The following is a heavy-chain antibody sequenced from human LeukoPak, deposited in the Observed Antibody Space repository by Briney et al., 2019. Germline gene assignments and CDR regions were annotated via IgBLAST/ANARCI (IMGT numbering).Heavy chain of an antibody. V-gene: IGHV1-18*01. D-gene: IGHD3-22*01. CDR3: ARTYFDSSQPRTFDS. CDR1: GYTFTSYG. J-gene: IGHJ4*02. Sequence: ASVKVSCKASGYTFTSYGISWVRQAPGQGLEWMGWISAYNGNTNYAQKLLGRVTMTTDTSTNIAYMELRSLRSDDTAVYYRARTYFDSSQPRTFDSWGQGTLVTVSS. CDR2: ISAYNGNT.